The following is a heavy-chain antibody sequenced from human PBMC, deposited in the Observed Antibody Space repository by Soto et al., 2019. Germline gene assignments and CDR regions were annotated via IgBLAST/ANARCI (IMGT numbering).Heavy chain of an antibody. CDR2: IVASGSRT. CDR1: GFTFSSYA. Sequence: EVQLLESGGGLVQPGGSLRLSCEASGFTFSSYAMNWVRQAPGKGLEWVSGIVASGSRTYYADSVRGRFSISRDNSRNTVFLQMNRTRAEDTALYFCAKSYTPLSRFDDWGQGILVAVSS. CDR3: AKSYTPLSRFDD. V-gene: IGHV3-23*01. D-gene: IGHD3-9*01. J-gene: IGHJ4*02.